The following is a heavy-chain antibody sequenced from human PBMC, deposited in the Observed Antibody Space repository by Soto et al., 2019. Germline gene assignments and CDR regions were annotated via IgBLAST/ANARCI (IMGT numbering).Heavy chain of an antibody. CDR1: GGSITSYN. V-gene: IGHV4-59*01. CDR3: GRVLGTETFDL. Sequence: SETLSLTCTVSGGSITSYNWNWLRQPPGKALEWIGYVYNSGSTNYNPSLKSRVTISVDTSKNQFSLKVNSVTAADTAVYYCGRVLGTETFDLWGKLTLVTVSS. D-gene: IGHD2-21*02. CDR2: VYNSGST. J-gene: IGHJ3*01.